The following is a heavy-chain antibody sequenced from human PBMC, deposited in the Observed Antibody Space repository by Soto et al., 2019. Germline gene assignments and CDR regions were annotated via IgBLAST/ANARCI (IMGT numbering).Heavy chain of an antibody. J-gene: IGHJ5*02. Sequence: GFLGLSSGDSGCTFGTTDMCWVRQAPGEGLEWVSTIDGSGGITYYADSVKGRFTISRGTSRKTVYLQMNSLRGDDKALYYCVKNSGWFNTWGQGALVTVSS. CDR3: VKNSGWFNT. D-gene: IGHD3-10*01. V-gene: IGHV3-23*01. CDR1: GCTFGTTD. CDR2: IDGSGGIT.